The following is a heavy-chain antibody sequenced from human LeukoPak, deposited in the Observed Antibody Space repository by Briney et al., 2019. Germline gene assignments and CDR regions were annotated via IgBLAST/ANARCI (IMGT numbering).Heavy chain of an antibody. CDR3: VLGGKQLARYITPKYYFDY. V-gene: IGHV3-43D*03. D-gene: IGHD4-23*01. CDR1: GFAFDDYA. Sequence: GGSLRLSCAASGFAFDDYAMHWVRQAPGKGLEWVSLISWDGGSTYYADSVKGRFTVSRDNAKNTLYLQMNSLRAEDTAVYYCVLGGKQLARYITPKYYFDYWGQGTLVTVSS. J-gene: IGHJ4*02. CDR2: ISWDGGST.